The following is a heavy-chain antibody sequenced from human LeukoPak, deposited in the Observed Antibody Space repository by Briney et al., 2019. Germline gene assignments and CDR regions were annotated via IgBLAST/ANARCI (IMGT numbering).Heavy chain of an antibody. Sequence: QPGRSLRLSCAAAGFTFDDYAMHWVRQAPGKGLEWVSCISWNSGSIGYADSVKGRFTISRDNAKNSLYLQMNSLRAEDTALYYCAKDRYAASSGCGDYWGQGTLVTVSS. D-gene: IGHD6-19*01. V-gene: IGHV3-9*01. CDR3: AKDRYAASSGCGDY. CDR2: ISWNSGSI. J-gene: IGHJ4*02. CDR1: GFTFDDYA.